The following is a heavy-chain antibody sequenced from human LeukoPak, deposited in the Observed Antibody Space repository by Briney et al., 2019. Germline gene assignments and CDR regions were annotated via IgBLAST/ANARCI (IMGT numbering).Heavy chain of an antibody. V-gene: IGHV1-18*04. CDR1: GFTVSSNY. CDR2: ISAYNGNT. J-gene: IGHJ4*02. Sequence: PGGSLRLSCAASGFTVSSNYMSWVRQAPGQGLEWMGWISAYNGNTNYAQKLQGRVTMTTDTSTSTAYMELRSLRSDDTAVYYCARDTGFEWELLSTALDYWGQGTLVTVSS. CDR3: ARDTGFEWELLSTALDY. D-gene: IGHD1-26*01.